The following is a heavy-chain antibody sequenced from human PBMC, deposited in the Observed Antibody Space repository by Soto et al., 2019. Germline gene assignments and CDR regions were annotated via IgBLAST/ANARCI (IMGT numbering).Heavy chain of an antibody. D-gene: IGHD6-13*01. CDR2: ISGSRGST. CDR3: AKEEGIAAAGLFYYYYSYMDV. Sequence: GSLRLSCAASRFTFSSYALSWVRQAPGQGLEWASAISGSRGSTYYAASVKGRFTISRDNSKNTLYLQMNSLRAEDTAVYYCAKEEGIAAAGLFYYYYSYMDVWGKGTTVTVSS. J-gene: IGHJ6*03. CDR1: RFTFSSYA. V-gene: IGHV3-23*01.